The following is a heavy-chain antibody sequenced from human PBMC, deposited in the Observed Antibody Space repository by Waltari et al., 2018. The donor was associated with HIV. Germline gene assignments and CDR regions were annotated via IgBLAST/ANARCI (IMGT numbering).Heavy chain of an antibody. CDR1: GYRFISHS. J-gene: IGHJ3*01. CDR3: ARGIHIMVVSAPMAFDV. CDR2: ISASNGNT. V-gene: IGHV1-18*04. Sequence: QVQLVQSGAEVKKPGTSVKVSCETSGYRFISHSLNWLRQAPGQGLEWMGWISASNGNTKYAEKFQGRLTWTTDTITNIAYLELRNLRSDDTAIYYCARGIHIMVVSAPMAFDVWGQGTLVTVSS. D-gene: IGHD2-21*01.